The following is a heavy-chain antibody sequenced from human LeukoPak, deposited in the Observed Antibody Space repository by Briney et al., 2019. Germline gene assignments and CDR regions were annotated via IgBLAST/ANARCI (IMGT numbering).Heavy chain of an antibody. Sequence: SETLSLTCTVSGGSISSYYWSWIRQPPGKGLEWIGYIYYSGSTNYNPSLKSRVTISVDTSKNQFSLKLSSVTAADTAVYYCARGHIWTAAAVRGNYYYMDVWGKGTTVTVSS. CDR1: GGSISSYY. V-gene: IGHV4-59*01. CDR3: ARGHIWTAAAVRGNYYYMDV. D-gene: IGHD6-13*01. J-gene: IGHJ6*03. CDR2: IYYSGST.